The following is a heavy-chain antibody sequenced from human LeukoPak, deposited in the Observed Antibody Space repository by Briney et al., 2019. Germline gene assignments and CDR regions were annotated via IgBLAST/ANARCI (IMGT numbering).Heavy chain of an antibody. V-gene: IGHV4-59*01. J-gene: IGHJ4*02. Sequence: KPSETLSLTCTVSGGSISSYYWSWIRQPPGKGLEWIGYIYYSGSTNYNPSLKSRVTISVDTSKNQFSLKLSSVTAADTAVYYCARVWSNGSGVDYWGQGTLVTVSS. D-gene: IGHD6-25*01. CDR3: ARVWSNGSGVDY. CDR1: GGSISSYY. CDR2: IYYSGST.